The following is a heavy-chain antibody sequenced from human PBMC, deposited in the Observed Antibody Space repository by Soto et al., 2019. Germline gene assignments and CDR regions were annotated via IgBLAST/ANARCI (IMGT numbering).Heavy chain of an antibody. CDR1: DDSFSTYL. CDR3: ARGGVLRYFDWFQY. J-gene: IGHJ4*02. Sequence: PSETLSLTCIVSDDSFSTYLWSWIRQPPGKGLEWIGYISYSGSTNYNPSLKSRVSISVDTSKNQFSLKLSSVTAADTAVYYCARGGVLRYFDWFQYWGQGTLVTVSS. V-gene: IGHV4-59*01. D-gene: IGHD3-9*01. CDR2: ISYSGST.